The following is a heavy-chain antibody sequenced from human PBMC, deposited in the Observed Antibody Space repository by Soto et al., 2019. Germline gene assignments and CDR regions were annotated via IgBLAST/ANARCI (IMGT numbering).Heavy chain of an antibody. CDR1: GDSVSNNKW. CDR3: AENGDYVLEY. J-gene: IGHJ4*02. D-gene: IGHD4-17*01. CDR2: VFRSGDT. Sequence: SETLSLTCAVSGDSVSNNKWWSWVRLSPGKGLEWIGEVFRSGDTNYNPSLKSRVTISMDKSKNEFLLQLKSVTAADTAMYYCAENGDYVLEYWGQGTLVTVSS. V-gene: IGHV4-4*02.